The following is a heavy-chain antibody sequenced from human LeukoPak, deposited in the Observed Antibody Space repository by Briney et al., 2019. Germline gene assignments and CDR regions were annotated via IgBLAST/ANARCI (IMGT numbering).Heavy chain of an antibody. CDR2: IYYSGST. Sequence: SENLSLTCTVSGGSISSYYWSWIRQPPGKGLEWIGYIYYSGSTNYNPSLKSRVTISVDTSKNQFSLKLSSVTAADTAVYYCASSISDYYGMDVWGQGTTVTVSS. CDR1: GGSISSYY. CDR3: ASSISDYYGMDV. D-gene: IGHD3-10*01. V-gene: IGHV4-59*08. J-gene: IGHJ6*02.